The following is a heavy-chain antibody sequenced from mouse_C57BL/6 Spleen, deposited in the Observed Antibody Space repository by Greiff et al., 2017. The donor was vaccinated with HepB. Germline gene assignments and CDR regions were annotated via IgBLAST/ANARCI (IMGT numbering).Heavy chain of an antibody. CDR3: ARGDYGSSWYFDV. V-gene: IGHV1-26*01. J-gene: IGHJ1*03. D-gene: IGHD1-1*01. CDR1: GYTFTDYY. CDR2: INPNNGGT. Sequence: EVQLQQSGPELVKPGASVKISCKASGYTFTDYYMNWVKQSHGKSLEWIGDINPNNGGTSYNQKFKGKATLTVDKSSSTAYMELRSLTSEDSAVYYCARGDYGSSWYFDVWGTGTTVTVSS.